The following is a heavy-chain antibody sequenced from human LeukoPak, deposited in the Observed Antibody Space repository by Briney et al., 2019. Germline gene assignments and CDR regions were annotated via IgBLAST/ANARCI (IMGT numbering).Heavy chain of an antibody. CDR3: TRVTTNGYFEY. Sequence: PGGSLRLSCAASGFTFSDFWMGWVRQAPGKGLEWVASIEFDESEKHHVDSVKGRFTISRDNAKNSLFLQMNSLRGEDTAVYFCTRVTTNGYFEYWGQGTLVTVSS. D-gene: IGHD1-1*01. CDR2: IEFDESEK. J-gene: IGHJ4*02. V-gene: IGHV3-7*04. CDR1: GFTFSDFW.